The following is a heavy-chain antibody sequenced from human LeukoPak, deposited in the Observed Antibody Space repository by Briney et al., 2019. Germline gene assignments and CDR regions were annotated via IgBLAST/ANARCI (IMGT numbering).Heavy chain of an antibody. V-gene: IGHV4-39*01. CDR2: IYYSGST. Sequence: SETLSLTCTVSGGSIGSSSYYWGWIRQPPGKGLEWIGSIYYSGSTYYNPSLKSRVTISVDTSKNQFSLKLSSVTAADTAVYYCARRISGYDILTGYYPSYYFDYWGQGTLVTVSS. J-gene: IGHJ4*02. CDR1: GGSIGSSSYY. CDR3: ARRISGYDILTGYYPSYYFDY. D-gene: IGHD3-9*01.